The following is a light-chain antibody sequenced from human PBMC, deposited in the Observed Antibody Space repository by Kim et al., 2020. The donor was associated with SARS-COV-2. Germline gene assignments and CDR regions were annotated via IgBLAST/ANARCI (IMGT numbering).Light chain of an antibody. J-gene: IGKJ4*01. CDR3: QQHNNWPPVT. V-gene: IGKV3-11*01. CDR2: DAS. CDR1: QSVSSY. Sequence: SPGERAALSCRASQSVSSYLAWYQQKPGQAPRLLIYDASNRATGIPARFSGSGSGTDFTLTISSLEPEDFAVYYCQQHNNWPPVTFGGGTKVDIK.